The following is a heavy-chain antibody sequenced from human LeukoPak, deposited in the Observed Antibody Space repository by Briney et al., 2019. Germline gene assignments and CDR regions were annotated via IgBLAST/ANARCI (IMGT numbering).Heavy chain of an antibody. J-gene: IGHJ4*02. Sequence: PGGSPRLSCAASGFNFNTYTMNWVRQAPGKGLEWVSSISSDSSYIYYADAVQGRFTVSRDNAKYSLYLQMNSLRAEDTAVYYCVRGSYGAYDYWGQGSLVTVSS. V-gene: IGHV3-21*01. CDR2: ISSDSSYI. D-gene: IGHD4-17*01. CDR3: VRGSYGAYDY. CDR1: GFNFNTYT.